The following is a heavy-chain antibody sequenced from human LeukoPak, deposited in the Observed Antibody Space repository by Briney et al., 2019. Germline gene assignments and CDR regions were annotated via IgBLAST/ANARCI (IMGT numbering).Heavy chain of an antibody. D-gene: IGHD3-22*01. J-gene: IGHJ4*02. CDR1: GFTFSSYW. CDR2: IKQDGSEK. CDR3: ARDRPLKFYDSSGYYRGWSDY. Sequence: GGSLRLSCAASGFTFSSYWMSWVRQAPGKGLEWVANIKQDGSEKYYVDSVKGRFTISRDNAKNSLYLQMNSLRAEDTAVYYCARDRPLKFYDSSGYYRGWSDYWGQGTLVTVSS. V-gene: IGHV3-7*01.